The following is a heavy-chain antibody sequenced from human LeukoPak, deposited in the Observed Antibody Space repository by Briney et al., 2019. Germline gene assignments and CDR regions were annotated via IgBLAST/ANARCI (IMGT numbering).Heavy chain of an antibody. CDR1: GFTFSDYY. Sequence: GGSLRLSCAAPGFTFSDYYMSWIRQAPGKGLEWVSYISTSGSPTYYVDSVKGRITISRDNAKNSLYLQMNSLRVDDTAVYYCARVKGSYSNDYWGQGTLVTVS. J-gene: IGHJ4*02. CDR2: ISTSGSPT. CDR3: ARVKGSYSNDY. V-gene: IGHV3-11*01. D-gene: IGHD3-10*01.